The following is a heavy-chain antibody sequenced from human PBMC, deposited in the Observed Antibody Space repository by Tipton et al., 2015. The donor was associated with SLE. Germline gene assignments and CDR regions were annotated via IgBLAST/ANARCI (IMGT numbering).Heavy chain of an antibody. CDR1: GGFISSSDYY. D-gene: IGHD3/OR15-3a*01. Sequence: LRLSCTISGGFISSSDYYWGWIRQPPGKGLEWIGSMYYRGSTYYNPSLESRVTMSLDTSKNQFSLKLNSVTAADTAVYYCARQRGYNYGLYNWFDPWGQGTLVTVSS. V-gene: IGHV4-39*07. J-gene: IGHJ5*02. CDR2: MYYRGST. CDR3: ARQRGYNYGLYNWFDP.